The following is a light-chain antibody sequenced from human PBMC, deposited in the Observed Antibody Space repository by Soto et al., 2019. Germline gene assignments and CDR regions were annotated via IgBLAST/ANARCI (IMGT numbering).Light chain of an antibody. Sequence: SVLAQPASVSGSPGQSITISCTGTSNTIGGYNVVSWYQQHPGTAPKVIIYEGIKRPSGVSNRFSGSISGSTASLTISGLQAEDEADYYCSSYTSGRDVYVFGGGTKVTVL. CDR2: EGI. V-gene: IGLV2-14*02. CDR3: SSYTSGRDVYV. CDR1: SNTIGGYNV. J-gene: IGLJ1*01.